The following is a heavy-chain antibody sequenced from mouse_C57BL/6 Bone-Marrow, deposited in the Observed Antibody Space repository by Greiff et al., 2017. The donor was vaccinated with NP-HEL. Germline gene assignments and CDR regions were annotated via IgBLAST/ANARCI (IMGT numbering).Heavy chain of an antibody. CDR1: GYTFTSYG. D-gene: IGHD4-1*01. CDR3: ARGNWPYFDY. V-gene: IGHV1-81*01. Sequence: QVHVKQSGAELARPGASVKLSCKASGYTFTSYGISWVKQRTGQGLEWIGEIYPRSGNTYYNDKFKGKATLTADKSSSTAYMELRSLTSEDSAVYFCARGNWPYFDYWGQGTTLTVSS. CDR2: IYPRSGNT. J-gene: IGHJ2*01.